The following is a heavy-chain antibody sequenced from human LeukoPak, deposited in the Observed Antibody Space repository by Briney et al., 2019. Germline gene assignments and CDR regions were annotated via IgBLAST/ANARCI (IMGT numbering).Heavy chain of an antibody. CDR1: GGSFSGYY. Sequence: PSETLSLTCAVYGGSFSGYYWSWIRQPPGKGLEWLGEINHSGSTNYNPSLKSRVTISVDTSKNQFSLKLSSVTAADTAVYSCARDFRTYYYGMDVWGQGTTVTVSS. D-gene: IGHD1-14*01. CDR2: INHSGST. CDR3: ARDFRTYYYGMDV. J-gene: IGHJ6*02. V-gene: IGHV4-34*01.